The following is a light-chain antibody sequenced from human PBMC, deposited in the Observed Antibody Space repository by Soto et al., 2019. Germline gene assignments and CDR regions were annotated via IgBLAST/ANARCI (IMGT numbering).Light chain of an antibody. J-gene: IGLJ2*01. V-gene: IGLV2-14*01. CDR3: TSYTSNRSYVV. Sequence: QSVLTQPASVSGSPGQSITISCTGTSSDVGGYNYVSWYQQHPGKAPKLMIYEVSNRPSGVSNRFSASKSGNTASLTISGLQAEDEADYYCTSYTSNRSYVVFGGGTKLTVL. CDR1: SSDVGGYNY. CDR2: EVS.